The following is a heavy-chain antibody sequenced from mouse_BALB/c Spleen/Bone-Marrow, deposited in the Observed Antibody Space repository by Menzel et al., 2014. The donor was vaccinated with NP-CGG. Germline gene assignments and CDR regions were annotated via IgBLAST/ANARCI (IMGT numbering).Heavy chain of an antibody. V-gene: IGHV14-3*02. Sequence: EVKLMESGAELVKPGASVKLSCTASGFNIKDTYMHWVKQRPEQSLEWIGRIDPANGNTKYDPKFQGKATITADTSSNTAYRQLSSLTSEDTAVYYCAYGSSYDYFDCWSEGTTIAVSS. J-gene: IGHJ2*01. CDR1: GFNIKDTY. CDR2: IDPANGNT. CDR3: AYGSSYDYFDC. D-gene: IGHD1-1*01.